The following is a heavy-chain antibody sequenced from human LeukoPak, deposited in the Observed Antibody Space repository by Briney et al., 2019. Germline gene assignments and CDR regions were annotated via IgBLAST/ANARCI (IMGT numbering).Heavy chain of an antibody. V-gene: IGHV3-64*01. Sequence: GGSLRLSCAASGFTFSDHAMHWVRRARGKGLEFVSAINKNGDSTYYANSVTGSFTISRDNSKSTLYLQLGSLRPEDTAVYYCARGERGLAIDYWGQGTQVTVSS. CDR1: GFTFSDHA. D-gene: IGHD6-19*01. CDR2: INKNGDST. J-gene: IGHJ4*02. CDR3: ARGERGLAIDY.